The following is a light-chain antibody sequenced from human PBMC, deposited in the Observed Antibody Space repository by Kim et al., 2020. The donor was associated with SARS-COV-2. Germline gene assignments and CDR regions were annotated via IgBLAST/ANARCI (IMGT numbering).Light chain of an antibody. CDR2: KAS. CDR1: KTISSW. J-gene: IGKJ4*01. V-gene: IGKV1-5*03. CDR3: QQYSRFPLT. Sequence: AAVGDRVTITCRASKTISSWLAWYQQKPGKAPKFRIYKASSLESGVPSRFSGSGSGTEFTLTISSMQPDDFATYYCQQYSRFPLTFGGGTKVDIK.